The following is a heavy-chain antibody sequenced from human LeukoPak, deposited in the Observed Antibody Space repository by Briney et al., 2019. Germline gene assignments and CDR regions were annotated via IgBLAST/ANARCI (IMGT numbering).Heavy chain of an antibody. CDR3: ARDRVGATCFDY. J-gene: IGHJ4*02. Sequence: SVKVSCKASGGTFSSYAISWVRQAPGQWLEWMGRIIPILGIANYAQKFQGRVTITADKSASTAYMELSSLRSEDTAVYYCARDRVGATCFDYWGQGTLVTVSS. D-gene: IGHD1-26*01. V-gene: IGHV1-69*04. CDR2: IIPILGIA. CDR1: GGTFSSYA.